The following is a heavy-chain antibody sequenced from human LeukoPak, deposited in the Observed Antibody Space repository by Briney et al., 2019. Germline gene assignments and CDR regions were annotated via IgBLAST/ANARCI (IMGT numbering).Heavy chain of an antibody. CDR2: IYYSGST. J-gene: IGHJ4*02. Sequence: SETLSLTCTVTGGSISSSSYYWGWIRQPPGKGLEWIGSIYYSGSTYYNPSLKSRVTISVDTSKNQFSLKLSSVTAADTAVYYCVRDGLNVTWGQGTLVTVSS. D-gene: IGHD2-21*02. CDR1: GGSISSSSYY. V-gene: IGHV4-39*07. CDR3: VRDGLNVT.